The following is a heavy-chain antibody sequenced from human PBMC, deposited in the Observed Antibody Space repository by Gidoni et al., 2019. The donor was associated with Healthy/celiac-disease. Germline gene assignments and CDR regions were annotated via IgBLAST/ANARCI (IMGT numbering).Heavy chain of an antibody. CDR1: GFTFSSYA. J-gene: IGHJ4*02. CDR3: AKEFNYDSSGYLPGRGAIDY. D-gene: IGHD3-22*01. CDR2: ISGSGGST. Sequence: EVQLLESGGGLVQPGGSLRLSCAAAGFTFSSYAMSWVRQAPGKGLEWVSAISGSGGSTYYADSVKGRFTISRDKSKNTLYLQMNSLRAEETVVYYCAKEFNYDSSGYLPGRGAIDYWGQGTLVTVSS. V-gene: IGHV3-23*01.